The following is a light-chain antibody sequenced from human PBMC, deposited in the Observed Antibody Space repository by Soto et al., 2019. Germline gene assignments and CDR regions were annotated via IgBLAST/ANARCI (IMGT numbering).Light chain of an antibody. CDR3: QHYNSYSEA. CDR2: KAS. CDR1: QSISNW. J-gene: IGKJ1*01. V-gene: IGKV1-5*03. Sequence: IQMTQSPSSLSASVGDRVTITCRASQSISNWLAWYQQKPGTAPKVLIYKASTLKSGVPSRFSGSGSGTEFTLTISSLQLDDFATYYCQHYNSYSEAFGQGTKVDIK.